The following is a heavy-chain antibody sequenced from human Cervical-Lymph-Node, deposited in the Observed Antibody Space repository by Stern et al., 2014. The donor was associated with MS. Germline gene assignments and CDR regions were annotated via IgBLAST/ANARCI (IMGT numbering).Heavy chain of an antibody. J-gene: IGHJ4*02. CDR1: GGTFSTER. D-gene: IGHD5-12*01. Sequence: VQLVESGSVAKKPGSSVKVSCKVSGGTFSTERISWVRQAPGKGLEGLGASIPIFGPSDCSRHSQGRVTIFADESTSEVHMELKSLRSEDTGVYYCARLGSGYDASYLDFWGQGSLVTVSS. V-gene: IGHV1-69*01. CDR3: ARLGSGYDASYLDF. CDR2: SIPIFGPS.